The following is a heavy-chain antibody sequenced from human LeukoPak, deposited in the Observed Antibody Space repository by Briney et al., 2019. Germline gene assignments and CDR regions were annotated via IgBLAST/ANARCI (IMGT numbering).Heavy chain of an antibody. Sequence: GGSLRLSCAASGFTFSNYAMSWVRQAPGKGLEWVSTISGGGITTYYADSAKGRFTISRDNSKNTMFLQMNSLRADDTAVYYCPRQSYASGWNPFDYWGQGILVTVTS. CDR1: GFTFSNYA. D-gene: IGHD6-19*01. CDR2: ISGGGITT. CDR3: PRQSYASGWNPFDY. V-gene: IGHV3-23*01. J-gene: IGHJ4*02.